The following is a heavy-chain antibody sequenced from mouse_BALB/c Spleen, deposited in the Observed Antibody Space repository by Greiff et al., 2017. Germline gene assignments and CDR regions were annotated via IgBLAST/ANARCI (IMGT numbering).Heavy chain of an antibody. CDR2: IWAGGST. D-gene: IGHD2-14*01. J-gene: IGHJ4*01. V-gene: IGHV2-9*02. CDR3: ARDTVYYRYSYAMDY. CDR1: GFSLTSYG. Sequence: VQGVESGPGLVAPSQSLSITCTVSGFSLTSYGVHWVRQPPGKGLEWLGVIWAGGSTNYNSALMSRLSISKDNSKSQVFLKMNSLQTDDTAMYYCARDTVYYRYSYAMDYWGQGTSVTVSS.